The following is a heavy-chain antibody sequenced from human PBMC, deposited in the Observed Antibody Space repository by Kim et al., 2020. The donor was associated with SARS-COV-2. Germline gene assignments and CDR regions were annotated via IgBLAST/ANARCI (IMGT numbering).Heavy chain of an antibody. CDR2: ITKSSTTI. V-gene: IGHV3-48*02. J-gene: IGHJ3*02. CDR3: VRDRMGGAFDM. Sequence: GGSLRLSCATSGFTFSAYDMNWVRQAPGKGLEWLSFITKSSTTIYYADSVECRFTISRDNAKNSLILQMNSLRDEYTALYYCVRDRMGGAFDMWGQGTMV. D-gene: IGHD3-16*01. CDR1: GFTFSAYD.